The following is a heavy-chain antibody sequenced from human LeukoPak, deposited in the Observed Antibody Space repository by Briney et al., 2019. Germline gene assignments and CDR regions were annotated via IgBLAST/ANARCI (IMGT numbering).Heavy chain of an antibody. J-gene: IGHJ3*02. D-gene: IGHD7-27*01. CDR1: GFSISTYF. CDR2: IKQDGSDI. Sequence: GGSLRLSCAASGFSISTYFMTWVRQAPGKGLEWVANIKQDGSDIYYVDSVKGRFTISRDNAKNSLYLQMNSLRAEDTAVYYCARGSNWGGDAFDIWGLGTMVTVSS. V-gene: IGHV3-7*01. CDR3: ARGSNWGGDAFDI.